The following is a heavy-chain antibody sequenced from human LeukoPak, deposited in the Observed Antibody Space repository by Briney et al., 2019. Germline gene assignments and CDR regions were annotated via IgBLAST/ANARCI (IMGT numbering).Heavy chain of an antibody. CDR2: ISGSGGST. CDR3: AKRDGNYYYYYMDV. Sequence: GGSLRLSCAASGFTFSSYAMSWVRQAPGKGLEWVSAISGSGGSTYYADSVKGRFTISRDNSKNTLYLQMNSLRAEDTAVYYCAKRDGNYYYYYMDVWGKGTTVTVSS. CDR1: GFTFSSYA. J-gene: IGHJ6*03. V-gene: IGHV3-23*01. D-gene: IGHD2-21*02.